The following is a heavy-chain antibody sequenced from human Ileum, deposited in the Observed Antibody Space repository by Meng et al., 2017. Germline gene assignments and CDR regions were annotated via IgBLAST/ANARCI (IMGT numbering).Heavy chain of an antibody. Sequence: QVQLQESGPGLVSPSEIPSLTCSVSGDSVISGSYYWNWIRQSAGKGLEWIGYINYSGTAYYNASLGSRVSMSIDTSKNQFSLKLTSVTAADTAVYYCTRDQTSNGWGSFDSWGQGTLVTVSS. CDR2: INYSGTA. CDR1: GDSVISGSYY. V-gene: IGHV4-61*01. CDR3: TRDQTSNGWGSFDS. D-gene: IGHD7-27*01. J-gene: IGHJ4*02.